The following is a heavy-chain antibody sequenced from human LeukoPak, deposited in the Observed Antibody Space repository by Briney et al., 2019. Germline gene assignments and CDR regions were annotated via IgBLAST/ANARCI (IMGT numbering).Heavy chain of an antibody. Sequence: EASVKVSCKASGYTFTSYDINWVRQATGQGLEWMGWMNPNSGNTGYAQKFQGRVTMTRDTSISTAYMELSRLRSDDTAVYYCASTDILTGYYNWFDPWGQGTLVTVSS. V-gene: IGHV1-8*01. CDR3: ASTDILTGYYNWFDP. CDR1: GYTFTSYD. CDR2: MNPNSGNT. J-gene: IGHJ5*02. D-gene: IGHD3-9*01.